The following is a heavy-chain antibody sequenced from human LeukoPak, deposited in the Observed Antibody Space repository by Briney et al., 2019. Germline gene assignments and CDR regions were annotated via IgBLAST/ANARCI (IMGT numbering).Heavy chain of an antibody. Sequence: GGSLRLSCAASGFTFSSYAMSWVRQAPGKGLEWVSAISGSGGSTYYADSVRGRFTISRDNAKNSLFLQMNGLRAEDTAVYYCARRGGSSSRRSPIDYWGQGTLVTVSS. D-gene: IGHD6-6*01. J-gene: IGHJ4*02. V-gene: IGHV3-23*01. CDR2: ISGSGGST. CDR3: ARRGGSSSRRSPIDY. CDR1: GFTFSSYA.